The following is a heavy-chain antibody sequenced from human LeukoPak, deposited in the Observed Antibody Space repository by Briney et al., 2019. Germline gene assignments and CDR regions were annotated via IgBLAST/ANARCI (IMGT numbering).Heavy chain of an antibody. CDR1: GYTFTSHD. V-gene: IGHV1-69*05. CDR2: IIPIFGTA. Sequence: GASVKVSCKASGYTFTSHDINWVRQASGQGLEWMGGIIPIFGTANYAQKFQGRVTITTDESTSTAYMELSSLRSEDTAVYYCARGPLPYYYDSSGYYYVDFQHWGQGTLVTVSS. J-gene: IGHJ1*01. CDR3: ARGPLPYYYDSSGYYYVDFQH. D-gene: IGHD3-22*01.